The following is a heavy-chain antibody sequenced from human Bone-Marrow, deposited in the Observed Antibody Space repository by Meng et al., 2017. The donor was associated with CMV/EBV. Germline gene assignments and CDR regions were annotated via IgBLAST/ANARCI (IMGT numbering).Heavy chain of an antibody. V-gene: IGHV3-30*04. CDR3: ARAPSDSSSWYRKMYYYYGMDV. J-gene: IGHJ6*02. CDR1: GFTFSSYA. CDR2: ISYDGSNK. Sequence: GESLKISCAASGFTFSSYAMHWVRQAPGKGLEWVAVISYDGSNKYYADSVKGRFTISRDNSKNTLYLQMNSLRAEDTAVYYCARAPSDSSSWYRKMYYYYGMDVWGQGTTVTVSS. D-gene: IGHD6-13*01.